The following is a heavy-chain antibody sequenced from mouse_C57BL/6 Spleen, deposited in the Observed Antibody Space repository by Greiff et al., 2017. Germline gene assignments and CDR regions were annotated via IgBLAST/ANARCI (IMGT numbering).Heavy chain of an antibody. CDR3: ARPYGSYAMDY. V-gene: IGHV1-64*01. D-gene: IGHD2-2*01. J-gene: IGHJ4*01. Sequence: QVQLQQPGAELVKPGASVKLSCKASGYTFTSYWMHWVKQRPGQGLEWIGMIHPNSGSTNYNEKFKSKATLTVDKSSSTAYMQLSSLTSEDSAVYYCARPYGSYAMDYWGQGTSVTVSS. CDR2: IHPNSGST. CDR1: GYTFTSYW.